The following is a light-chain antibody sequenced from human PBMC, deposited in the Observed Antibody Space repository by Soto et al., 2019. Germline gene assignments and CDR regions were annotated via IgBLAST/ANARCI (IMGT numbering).Light chain of an antibody. CDR1: QSVSSSY. Sequence: EIVLTQSPGTLSLSPGERATLSCRASQSVSSSYLAWYQQKPGQAPRLLIYGASSRATGIPDRFSGSGSGTDFTLTISRLEPEDFAVYYCHQYDSSPRTFGQGTKGDIK. J-gene: IGKJ1*01. CDR3: HQYDSSPRT. CDR2: GAS. V-gene: IGKV3-20*01.